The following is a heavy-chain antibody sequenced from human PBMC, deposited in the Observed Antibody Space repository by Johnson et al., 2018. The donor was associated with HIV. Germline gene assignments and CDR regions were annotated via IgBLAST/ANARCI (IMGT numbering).Heavy chain of an antibody. V-gene: IGHV3-11*04. CDR2: MSSSGSTI. Sequence: QVQLVESGGGLVKPGGSLRLSCAASGFSFSDYYMSWIRQAPGKGLEWISYMSSSGSTIYHAESVKGRFTISRDNAKNSLYLQMNSLRVEDTAVYYCARGQATLWFRASVAAFNIWGQGTTVTVSS. J-gene: IGHJ3*02. CDR3: ARGQATLWFRASVAAFNI. CDR1: GFSFSDYY. D-gene: IGHD3-10*01.